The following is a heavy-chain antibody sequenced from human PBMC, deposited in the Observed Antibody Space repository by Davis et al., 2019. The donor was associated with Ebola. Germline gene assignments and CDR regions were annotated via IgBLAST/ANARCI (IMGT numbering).Heavy chain of an antibody. Sequence: GESLKISCAASGFTFSDYWMSWVRQAPGKGLDWVANINQDGSEKYYVDSVKGRFTISRDNAKNSLYLQVNSLRVEDTAVYYCARVRAGEKKDAFDIWGQGTMVTVSS. CDR2: INQDGSEK. V-gene: IGHV3-7*03. CDR1: GFTFSDYW. CDR3: ARVRAGEKKDAFDI. J-gene: IGHJ3*02.